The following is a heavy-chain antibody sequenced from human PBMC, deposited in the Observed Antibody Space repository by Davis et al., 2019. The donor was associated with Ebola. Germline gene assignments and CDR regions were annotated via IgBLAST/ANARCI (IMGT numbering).Heavy chain of an antibody. Sequence: GGSLRLSCAASGFTFSNYWMHWVRQAPGKGLEWVAVISYDGSNKYYADSVKGRFTISRDNSKNTLYLQMNSLRAEDTAVYYCARDRDDFWSGYAFDYWGQGTLVTVSS. CDR1: GFTFSNYW. CDR2: ISYDGSNK. V-gene: IGHV3-30-3*01. CDR3: ARDRDDFWSGYAFDY. J-gene: IGHJ4*02. D-gene: IGHD3-3*01.